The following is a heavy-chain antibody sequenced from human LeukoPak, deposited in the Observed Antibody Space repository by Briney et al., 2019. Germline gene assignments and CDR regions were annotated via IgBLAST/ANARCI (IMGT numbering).Heavy chain of an antibody. CDR1: GFSFRNYG. J-gene: IGHJ4*02. Sequence: PGGSLRLSCAVSGFSFRNYGMHWVRQAPGKGLEWVAVVWNDGSDDYYRDSVKGRFTISRDNSKNTLYLQMNSLRAEDTAVYYCARPVHDYGDYAFDYWGQGTLVTVSS. V-gene: IGHV3-33*01. CDR3: ARPVHDYGDYAFDY. CDR2: VWNDGSDD. D-gene: IGHD4-17*01.